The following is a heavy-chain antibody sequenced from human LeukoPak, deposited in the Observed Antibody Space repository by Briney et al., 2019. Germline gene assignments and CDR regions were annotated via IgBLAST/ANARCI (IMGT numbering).Heavy chain of an antibody. V-gene: IGHV1-8*01. D-gene: IGHD2-2*01. CDR3: ARPYCSSSRCSRWFDP. Sequence: ASVKVSCKAFGYTFTSYDVNWVRQAPGQGLEWMGWMNPNSGNTGYAQKFQGRITITRNTSISTAYLELTSLTSEDTAAYYCARPYCSSSRCSRWFDPWGQGTLVTVSS. CDR1: GYTFTSYD. CDR2: MNPNSGNT. J-gene: IGHJ5*02.